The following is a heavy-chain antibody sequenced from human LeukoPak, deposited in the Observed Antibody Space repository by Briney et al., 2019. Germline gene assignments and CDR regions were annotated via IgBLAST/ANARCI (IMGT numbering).Heavy chain of an antibody. Sequence: SETLSLTCTVSGGSISSSNDYWGWIRRAPGKGLEWIGSVYSSGSSLYNPSLRSRVTVSVDTSKNQFFLRLSSVTAADTAVYYCARRPPNLTGSAPGGKGALFTVSS. J-gene: IGHJ5*02. V-gene: IGHV4-39*01. CDR2: VYSSGSS. CDR1: GGSISSSNDY. CDR3: ARRPPNLTGSAP. D-gene: IGHD1-1*01.